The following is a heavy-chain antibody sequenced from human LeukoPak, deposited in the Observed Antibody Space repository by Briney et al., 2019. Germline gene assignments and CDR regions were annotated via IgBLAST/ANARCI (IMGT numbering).Heavy chain of an antibody. CDR1: GFTFSSYS. J-gene: IGHJ4*02. Sequence: GGSLRLSCAASGFTFSSYSMNWVRQAPGKGLEWVSSISSSSSYIYYADSVKGRFTISRDNAKNSLYLQMNSLRAEDTAVYYCARGGSHDYGVDYWGQGTLVTVSS. CDR2: ISSSSSYI. V-gene: IGHV3-21*01. D-gene: IGHD4-17*01. CDR3: ARGGSHDYGVDY.